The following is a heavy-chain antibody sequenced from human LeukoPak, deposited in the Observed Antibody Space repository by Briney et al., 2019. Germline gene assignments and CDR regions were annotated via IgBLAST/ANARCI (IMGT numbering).Heavy chain of an antibody. CDR3: AKGGFGELLISSGFDY. J-gene: IGHJ4*02. CDR1: GFTFDDYA. CDR2: ISWNSGSI. Sequence: GGSLRLSCAASGFTFDDYAMHWVRQAPGKGLEWVSGISWNSGSIGYADSVKGRFTISRDNAKNSLYLQMNSLRAEDTALYYCAKGGFGELLISSGFDYWGQGTLVTVFS. V-gene: IGHV3-9*01. D-gene: IGHD3-10*01.